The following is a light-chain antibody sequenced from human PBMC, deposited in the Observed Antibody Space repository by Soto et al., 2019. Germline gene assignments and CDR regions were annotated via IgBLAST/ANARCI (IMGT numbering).Light chain of an antibody. J-gene: IGKJ1*01. V-gene: IGKV1-39*01. CDR1: QGISTY. Sequence: DIPMTQSPSSLSASVGDRVPLTCRASQGISTYLTWYLQKPGKAPKLLIYAASSLQSGVPSRFSGSGSETDYTLTISSLQPEDFATYSCQQSYSTTWTFGQGTKVKIQ. CDR2: AAS. CDR3: QQSYSTTWT.